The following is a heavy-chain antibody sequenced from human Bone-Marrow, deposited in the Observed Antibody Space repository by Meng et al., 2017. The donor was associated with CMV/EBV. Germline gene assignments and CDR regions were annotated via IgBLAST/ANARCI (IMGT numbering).Heavy chain of an antibody. CDR3: ARCGLEVVPAYNWFDP. D-gene: IGHD2-2*01. J-gene: IGHJ5*02. V-gene: IGHV1-18*03. CDR2: ISAYNGNT. CDR1: GYTFTSYG. Sequence: ASVKVSCKASGYTFTSYGISWVRQAPGQGLEWMGWISAYNGNTNYAQKLQGRVTMTTDTSTSTAYMELRSLRSDDMAVYYCARCGLEVVPAYNWFDPWGQGTLVTVSS.